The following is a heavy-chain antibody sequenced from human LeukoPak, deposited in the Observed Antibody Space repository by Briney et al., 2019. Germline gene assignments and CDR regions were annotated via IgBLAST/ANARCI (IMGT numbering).Heavy chain of an antibody. CDR2: INPNSGGA. CDR1: GYTFTGYY. Sequence: ASVKVSCKASGYTFTGYYMHWVRQAPGQGLEWMGRINPNSGGAEYAPKFQGWVTMTRDTPISTAYVEVSRLISDDTAVYYCARDLTSTSNWEFDYWGQGTLVIVSS. CDR3: ARDLTSTSNWEFDY. J-gene: IGHJ4*02. D-gene: IGHD1-26*01. V-gene: IGHV1-2*04.